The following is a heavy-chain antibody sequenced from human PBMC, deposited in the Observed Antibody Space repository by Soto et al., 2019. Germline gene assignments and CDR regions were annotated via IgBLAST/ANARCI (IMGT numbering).Heavy chain of an antibody. CDR1: GYTFTSYG. CDR2: ISAYNGNT. V-gene: IGHV1-18*01. CDR3: ARENGSGARQRDSYYYGMDV. J-gene: IGHJ6*02. D-gene: IGHD3-10*01. Sequence: ASVKVSCKASGYTFTSYGISWGRQAPGQGLEWMGWISAYNGNTNYAQKLQGRVTMTTDTSTSTAYMELRSLRSDDTAVYYCARENGSGARQRDSYYYGMDVWGQGTTVTVS.